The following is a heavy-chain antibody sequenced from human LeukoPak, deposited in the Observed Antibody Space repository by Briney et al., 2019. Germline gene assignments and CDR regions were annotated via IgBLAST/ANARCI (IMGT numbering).Heavy chain of an antibody. Sequence: PGGSLRLSCVTSGFSFVNYNMNWVRQAPGRGLEWLAFSSPGDSTIYYADSVKGRFTISRDDARNSVFLQMNSLRAEDTAAYYCVRARELDVWGKGTTVTVSS. V-gene: IGHV3-48*04. J-gene: IGHJ6*04. D-gene: IGHD3-10*01. CDR3: VRARELDV. CDR1: GFSFVNYN. CDR2: SSPGDSTI.